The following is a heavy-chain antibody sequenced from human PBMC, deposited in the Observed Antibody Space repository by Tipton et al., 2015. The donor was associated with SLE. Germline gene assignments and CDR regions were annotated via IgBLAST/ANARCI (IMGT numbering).Heavy chain of an antibody. CDR3: ARGGTAMAYWYFDL. Sequence: LILSCTVSGGSISSYYWSWIRQPPGKGLEWIGYIYYSGSTNYNPSLKSRVTISVDTSKNQFSLKLSSVTAADTAVYYCARGGTAMAYWYFDLWGRGTLVTVSS. V-gene: IGHV4-59*08. J-gene: IGHJ2*01. D-gene: IGHD5-18*01. CDR1: GGSISSYY. CDR2: IYYSGST.